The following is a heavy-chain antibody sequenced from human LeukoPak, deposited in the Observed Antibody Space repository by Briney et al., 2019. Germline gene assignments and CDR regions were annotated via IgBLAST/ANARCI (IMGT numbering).Heavy chain of an antibody. CDR3: ARRTAPNYGSHP. J-gene: IGHJ5*02. CDR1: GYTFTSYD. CDR2: MNPDSGNT. D-gene: IGHD2-15*01. Sequence: ASVKVSCKASGYTFTSYDINWVRQATGQGLEWMGWMNPDSGNTGYAQKFQGRVTMTRNTSISTAYMELSSLRSEDTAVYYCARRTAPNYGSHPWGQGTLVTVSS. V-gene: IGHV1-8*01.